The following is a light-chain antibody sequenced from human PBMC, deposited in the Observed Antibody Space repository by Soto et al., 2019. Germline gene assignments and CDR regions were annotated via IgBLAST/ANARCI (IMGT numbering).Light chain of an antibody. CDR1: QSVSSD. J-gene: IGKJ1*01. CDR2: GAS. CDR3: QQYGSSGT. V-gene: IGKV3-20*01. Sequence: EVVLTQSPCTLSVSPGERATLSCRASQSVSSDLAWYQQKPGRAPRLLIYGASSRASGIPDRFSGSGSGTDFTLTISRLEPEDFAVYYCQQYGSSGTFGQGTKA.